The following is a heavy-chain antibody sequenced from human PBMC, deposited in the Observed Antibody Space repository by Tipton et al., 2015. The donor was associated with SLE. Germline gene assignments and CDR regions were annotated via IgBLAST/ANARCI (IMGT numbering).Heavy chain of an antibody. CDR3: ARGSCSGGVCYIDY. CDR2: IYFSGSA. CDR1: GGSISNYY. V-gene: IGHV4-59*01. D-gene: IGHD2-8*02. Sequence: TLSLTCTVSGGSISNYYWSWIRQPPGKGLEWIGYIYFSGSANYNPSLKSRVTISLDTSKNQFSLKLSSVTAADTAVYYCARGSCSGGVCYIDYWGQGTTVTVSS. J-gene: IGHJ4*03.